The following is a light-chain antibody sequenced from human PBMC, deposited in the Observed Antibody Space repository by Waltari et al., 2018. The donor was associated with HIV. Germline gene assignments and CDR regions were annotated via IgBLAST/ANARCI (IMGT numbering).Light chain of an antibody. Sequence: DILMTQSPVSLAVSLGARATINCQPRQTLLYSSNNKNYLAWYQHKPGQPPKLLIYWASTRQSGVPDRFSGSGSGTNFTLTINKLQSEDVATYYCQQYYRTPLTFGGGTKVGLK. J-gene: IGKJ4*01. V-gene: IGKV4-1*01. CDR1: QTLLYSSNNKNY. CDR3: QQYYRTPLT. CDR2: WAS.